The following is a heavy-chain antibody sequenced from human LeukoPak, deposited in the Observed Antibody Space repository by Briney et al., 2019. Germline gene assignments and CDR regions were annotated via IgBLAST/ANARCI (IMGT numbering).Heavy chain of an antibody. CDR2: IYSGGST. CDR3: ARAIKAVAGTFHRDYYFDY. J-gene: IGHJ4*02. D-gene: IGHD6-19*01. CDR1: GFTVSSNY. Sequence: PGGSLRLSCAASGFTVSSNYMSWVRQAPGKGLEWVSVIYSGGSTYYADSVKGRFTISRDNSKNTLYLQMNSLRAEDTAVYYCARAIKAVAGTFHRDYYFDYWGQGTLVTVSS. V-gene: IGHV3-53*05.